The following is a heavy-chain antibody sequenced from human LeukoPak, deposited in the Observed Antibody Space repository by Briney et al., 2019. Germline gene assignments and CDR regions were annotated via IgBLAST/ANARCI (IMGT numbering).Heavy chain of an antibody. V-gene: IGHV3-48*01. D-gene: IGHD3-3*01. J-gene: IGHJ4*02. CDR1: GFTFSSYS. Sequence: QAGGSLRLSCAASGFTFSSYSMNWVRQAPGKGLEWVSYISSSSSTIYYADSVKGRFTISRDNAKNSLYLQMNSLRAEDTAVYYCARDLRVYYDFWSGYPTALDWGQGTLVTVSS. CDR3: ARDLRVYYDFWSGYPTALD. CDR2: ISSSSSTI.